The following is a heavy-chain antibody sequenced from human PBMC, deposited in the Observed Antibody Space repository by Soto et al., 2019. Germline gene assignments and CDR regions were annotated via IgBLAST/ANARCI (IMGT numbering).Heavy chain of an antibody. V-gene: IGHV1-69*13. CDR3: ARNLMGYSSGWYVDY. CDR1: GGTFSSYA. J-gene: IGHJ4*02. D-gene: IGHD6-19*01. Sequence: SVKVSCKASGGTFSSYAISWVRQAPGQGLEWMGGIIPIFGTANYAQKFQGRVTITADESTSTAYMELSSLRSEDTAVYYCARNLMGYSSGWYVDYWGQGTLVTVSS. CDR2: IIPIFGTA.